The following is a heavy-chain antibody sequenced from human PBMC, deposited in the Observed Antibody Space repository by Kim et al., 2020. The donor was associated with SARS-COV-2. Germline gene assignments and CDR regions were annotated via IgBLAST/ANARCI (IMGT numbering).Heavy chain of an antibody. CDR2: INPSGGST. V-gene: IGHV1-46*01. Sequence: ASVKVSCKASGYTFTSYYMHWVRQAPGQGLEWMGIINPSGGSTSYAQKFQGRVTMTRDTSTSTVYMELSSLRSEDTAVYYCARESPGPKDYYYYYGMDVWGQGTTVTVSS. J-gene: IGHJ6*02. CDR3: ARESPGPKDYYYYYGMDV. CDR1: GYTFTSYY.